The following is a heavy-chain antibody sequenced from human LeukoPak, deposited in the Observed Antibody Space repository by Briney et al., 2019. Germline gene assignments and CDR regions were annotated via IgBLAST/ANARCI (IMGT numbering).Heavy chain of an antibody. CDR3: ASFVVVTAIYYFDY. CDR2: IYYSGST. CDR1: GGSISSYY. D-gene: IGHD2-21*02. J-gene: IGHJ4*02. V-gene: IGHV4-59*01. Sequence: PSETLSLTCTVSGGSISSYYWSWIRQPPGKGLEWIGYIYYSGSTNYNPSLKSRVTISVDTSKNQFSLKLSSVTAADTAVYYCASFVVVTAIYYFDYWGQGTLVTVSS.